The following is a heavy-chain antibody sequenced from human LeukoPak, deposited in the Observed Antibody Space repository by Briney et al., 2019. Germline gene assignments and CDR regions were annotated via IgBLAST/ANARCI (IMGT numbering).Heavy chain of an antibody. CDR3: ARSSLTRGYF. CDR1: GFSFSTYT. J-gene: IGHJ4*02. V-gene: IGHV3-23*01. D-gene: IGHD5-24*01. CDR2: ISGGNGSA. Sequence: GGSLRLSCAASGFSFSTYTMNWVRQAPRKGLEWVSGISGGNGSASYADSVKGRFTTSRDNSKNTVNLQMNSLRADDTAVYYCARSSLTRGYFWGQGTLVTVSS.